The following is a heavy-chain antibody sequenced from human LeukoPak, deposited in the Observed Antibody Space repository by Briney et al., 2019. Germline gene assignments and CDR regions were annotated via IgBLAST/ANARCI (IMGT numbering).Heavy chain of an antibody. Sequence: SETLSLTCTVSGGSISSYYWSWIRQPPGKGLEWIGYIYYSGSTNYNPSLKSRVTISVDTSKNQFSLKLSSVTAADTAVYYCARMATATIKDLDYWGQGTLVTVSS. CDR3: ARMATATIKDLDY. D-gene: IGHD5-24*01. CDR2: IYYSGST. V-gene: IGHV4-59*08. J-gene: IGHJ4*02. CDR1: GGSISSYY.